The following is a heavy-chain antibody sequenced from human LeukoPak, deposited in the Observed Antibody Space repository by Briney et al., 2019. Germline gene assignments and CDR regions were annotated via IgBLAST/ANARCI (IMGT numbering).Heavy chain of an antibody. D-gene: IGHD4/OR15-4a*01. V-gene: IGHV4-59*01. Sequence: TLSLTCTVPGGSISGFYWSWIRQPPGKGLEWIACIHYSGITNYKPPLESRVTLAVDMAKNQFSLRLSSVTAADTAIYFCAKSMTMDYYGMDVWGQGTTVTVSS. CDR1: GGSISGFY. CDR3: AKSMTMDYYGMDV. CDR2: IHYSGIT. J-gene: IGHJ6*02.